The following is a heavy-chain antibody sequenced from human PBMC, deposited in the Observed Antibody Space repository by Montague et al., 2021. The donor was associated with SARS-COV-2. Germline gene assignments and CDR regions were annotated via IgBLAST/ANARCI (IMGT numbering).Heavy chain of an antibody. CDR3: ARQGSVSYYNWFDP. Sequence: SETLSLTCTVSSGSISSSSYYWGWIRQPPGKGLEWIGSIYYSGSTYYNPSLKSRVTISVDTSKNQFSLKLSSVTAADTAVYYCARQGSVSYYNWFDPWGQGTLVTVSS. CDR1: SGSISSSSYY. J-gene: IGHJ5*02. D-gene: IGHD1-26*01. V-gene: IGHV4-39*01. CDR2: IYYSGST.